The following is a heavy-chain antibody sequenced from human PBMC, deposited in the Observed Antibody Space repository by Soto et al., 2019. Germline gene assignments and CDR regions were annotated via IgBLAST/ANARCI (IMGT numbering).Heavy chain of an antibody. J-gene: IGHJ4*02. Sequence: SETLSLTCTVSGDSIRNYYWSWIRQPPGKGLEWIGSMYYSGSTNYNPSLKSRVSIPADTSKNRLSLKLTSVTAADTAVYYCTGTRRAFYYFDYWGQGALVTVSS. D-gene: IGHD2-2*01. CDR2: MYYSGST. CDR1: GDSIRNYY. CDR3: TGTRRAFYYFDY. V-gene: IGHV4-59*08.